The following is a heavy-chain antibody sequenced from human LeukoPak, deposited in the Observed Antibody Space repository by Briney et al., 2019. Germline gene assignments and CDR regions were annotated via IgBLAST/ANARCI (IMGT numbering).Heavy chain of an antibody. CDR3: AKSGDYYGSSGYYLGAFDY. D-gene: IGHD3-22*01. CDR2: LYSGGTT. J-gene: IGHJ4*02. Sequence: GGSLRLSCTASGFSVSSNYMSWVRQAPGKGLEWVSVLYSGGTTYYADSVKGRFTISRDNSKNTLYLQMNSLRAEDTAVYYCAKSGDYYGSSGYYLGAFDYWGQGTLVTVSS. V-gene: IGHV3-53*01. CDR1: GFSVSSNY.